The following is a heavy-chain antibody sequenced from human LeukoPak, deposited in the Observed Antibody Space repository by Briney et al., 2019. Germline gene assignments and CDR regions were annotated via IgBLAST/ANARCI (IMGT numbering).Heavy chain of an antibody. D-gene: IGHD3-22*01. CDR3: ASNYYDSSGYYYEF. V-gene: IGHV1-2*02. CDR1: GYTFTGYY. CDR2: INPNSGGT. J-gene: IGHJ4*02. Sequence: GASVKVSSKASGYTFTGYYMHWVRQAPGQGLEWMGWINPNSGGTNYAQKFQGRVTMTRDTSISTAYMELSRLRSDDTAVYYCASNYYDSSGYYYEFWGQGTLVTVSS.